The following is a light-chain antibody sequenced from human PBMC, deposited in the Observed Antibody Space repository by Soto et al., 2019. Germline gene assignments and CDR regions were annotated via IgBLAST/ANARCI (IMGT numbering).Light chain of an antibody. CDR1: QPISSW. V-gene: IGKV1-12*01. CDR3: QQGYNFPRA. Sequence: DIQMTQSRSSISASVGDRVAITCRASQPISSWLAWYQQVPGQAPYLLIYPASTLQSGVPSRFSGSGSGTDFTLTINSLQPEDFATYYCQQGYNFPRAFGQGTKVDIK. CDR2: PAS. J-gene: IGKJ1*01.